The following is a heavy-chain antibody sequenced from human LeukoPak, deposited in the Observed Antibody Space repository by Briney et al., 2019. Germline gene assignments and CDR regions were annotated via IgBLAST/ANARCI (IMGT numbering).Heavy chain of an antibody. V-gene: IGHV3-64D*06. CDR1: GFTFSRYA. Sequence: QAGGSLRLSCSASGFTFSRYAMHWVRQAPGKGLEHVSAISSSGGSTYYADSVKGRFTISRDNSKDTLYLQMSSLRAEDTTVYYCVKSAGFDWLSPLDAFDIWGQGTMATVSS. J-gene: IGHJ3*02. CDR3: VKSAGFDWLSPLDAFDI. D-gene: IGHD3-9*01. CDR2: ISSSGGST.